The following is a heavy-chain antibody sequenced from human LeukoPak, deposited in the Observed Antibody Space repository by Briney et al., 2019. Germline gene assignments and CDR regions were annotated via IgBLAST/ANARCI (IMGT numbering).Heavy chain of an antibody. D-gene: IGHD3-16*01. CDR2: INTDGSGT. CDR3: ARAKPGGNWFDP. V-gene: IGHV3-74*01. Sequence: GGSLRLSCAASGFTFRTYWMHWVRQAPGKGLLWVSRINTDGSGTIYADSVKGRFTISRDNAHNTLYLQMNSLRAEDTALYYCARAKPGGNWFDPWGQGTLVTVSS. CDR1: GFTFRTYW. J-gene: IGHJ5*02.